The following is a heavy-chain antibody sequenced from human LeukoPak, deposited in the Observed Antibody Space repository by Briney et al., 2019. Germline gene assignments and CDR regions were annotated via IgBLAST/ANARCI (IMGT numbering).Heavy chain of an antibody. V-gene: IGHV3-21*01. CDR3: ARVPGGSITMVRGGDYMDV. CDR2: ISSSSSYI. D-gene: IGHD3-10*01. CDR1: GFTFSSYS. J-gene: IGHJ6*03. Sequence: AGGSLRLSCAASGFTFSSYSMNWVRQAPGKGLEWVSSISSSSSYIYYADSVKGRFTISRDNAKNSLYLQMNSLRAEGTAVYYCARVPGGSITMVRGGDYMDVWGKGTTVTVSS.